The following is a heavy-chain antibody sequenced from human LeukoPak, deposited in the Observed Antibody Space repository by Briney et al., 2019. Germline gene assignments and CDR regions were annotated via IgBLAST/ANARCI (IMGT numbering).Heavy chain of an antibody. D-gene: IGHD1-1*01. CDR2: IRYDGSNK. Sequence: PGGSLRLSCAASGFTFSSYGMHWVRQAPGKGLEWVAFIRYDGSNKYYADSVKGRFTISRDNAKNSLYLQMNSLRAEDTAVYYCARDLVNGRSDYYMDVWGKGTTVTVSS. CDR1: GFTFSSYG. CDR3: ARDLVNGRSDYYMDV. J-gene: IGHJ6*03. V-gene: IGHV3-30*02.